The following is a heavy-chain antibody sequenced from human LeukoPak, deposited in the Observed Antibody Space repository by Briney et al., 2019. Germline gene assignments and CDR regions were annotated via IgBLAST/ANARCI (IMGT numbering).Heavy chain of an antibody. D-gene: IGHD6-19*01. CDR1: GGSISSSSYY. V-gene: IGHV4-61*02. CDR2: IYTSGTT. Sequence: SETLSLTCTVSGGSISSSSYYWSWVRQPAGKGLEWIGRIYTSGTTNYNPSLKSRVTISVDTSKNQFSLKLISVTAADTAVYYCARLIAVAGAVDYFDYWGQGTLVTVSS. CDR3: ARLIAVAGAVDYFDY. J-gene: IGHJ4*02.